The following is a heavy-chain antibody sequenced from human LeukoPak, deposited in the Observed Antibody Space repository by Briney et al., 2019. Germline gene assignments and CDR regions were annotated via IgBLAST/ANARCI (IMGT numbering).Heavy chain of an antibody. CDR3: ARLAFCTNAVCFSNYYYSMDV. CDR2: IYPADSDT. CDR1: GYSFTSYW. J-gene: IGHJ6*03. D-gene: IGHD2-8*01. V-gene: IGHV5-51*01. Sequence: GEPLKISCKGPGYSFTSYWIGWVRQMPGKGLEWMGIIYPADSDTKYSPSFQGEVTISADKSISTAYLQWSSLKASDTAMYYCARLAFCTNAVCFSNYYYSMDVWGRGTTVTVSS.